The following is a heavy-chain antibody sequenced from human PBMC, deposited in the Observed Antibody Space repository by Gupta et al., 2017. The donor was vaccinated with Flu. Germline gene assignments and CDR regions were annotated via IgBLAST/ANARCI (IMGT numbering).Heavy chain of an antibody. J-gene: IGHJ2*01. D-gene: IGHD1-7*01. Sequence: QVHLQESGPGLVKPSETLSLTCTVSGVSISSCSYYWGWIRQPPGRGLQWIASGSYSGRTYYNPSLRSRVTISVDTSKNQFSLVLRSVTAADTAVYYCARRSNSGGAWYFDLWGRGTLLTVSS. CDR3: ARRSNSGGAWYFDL. V-gene: IGHV4-39*01. CDR2: GSYSGRT. CDR1: GVSISSCSYY.